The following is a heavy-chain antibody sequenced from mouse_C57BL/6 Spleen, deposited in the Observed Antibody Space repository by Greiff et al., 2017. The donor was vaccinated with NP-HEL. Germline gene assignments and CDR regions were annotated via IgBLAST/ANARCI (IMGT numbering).Heavy chain of an antibody. Sequence: EVQRVESEGGLVQPGSSMKLSCTASGFTFSDYYMAWVRQVPEKGLEWVANINYDGSSTYYLDSLKSRFIISRDNAKNILYLQMSSLKSEDTATYYCARGDYGRAMDYWGQGTTVTVSS. D-gene: IGHD1-1*01. CDR3: ARGDYGRAMDY. V-gene: IGHV5-16*01. CDR1: GFTFSDYY. CDR2: INYDGSST. J-gene: IGHJ4*01.